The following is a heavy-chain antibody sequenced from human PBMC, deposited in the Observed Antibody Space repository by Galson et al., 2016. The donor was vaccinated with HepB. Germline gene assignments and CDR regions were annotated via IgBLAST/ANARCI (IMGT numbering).Heavy chain of an antibody. CDR2: ITGDRASA. CDR3: AKDHGGYSGFDD. Sequence: SLRLSCAASGFTFGTYTMHWTRQAPGEGLQGVSLITGDRASAYYADSVKGRFTISRDNRKNSLYLQMNSLRTEDTALYYCAKDHGGYSGFDDWGQGTLVTVSS. J-gene: IGHJ4*02. D-gene: IGHD4-23*01. CDR1: GFTFGTYT. V-gene: IGHV3-43*01.